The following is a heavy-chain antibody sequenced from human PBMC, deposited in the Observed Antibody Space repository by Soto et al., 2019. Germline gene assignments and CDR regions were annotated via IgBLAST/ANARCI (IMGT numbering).Heavy chain of an antibody. CDR1: GFTFGSYA. J-gene: IGHJ4*02. CDR3: AKHLPKDHVFDH. D-gene: IGHD3-3*02. CDR2: ISGGGDIT. V-gene: IGHV3-23*01. Sequence: EVQLLESGGGLGQPGGSLRLSCAASGFTFGSYAMSWVRQAPGKGLEWVSRISGGGDITFYADSVKGHFTISRDNSKSTLYLQMNSLRAEDAAVYYCAKHLPKDHVFDHWGQGTLVTASS.